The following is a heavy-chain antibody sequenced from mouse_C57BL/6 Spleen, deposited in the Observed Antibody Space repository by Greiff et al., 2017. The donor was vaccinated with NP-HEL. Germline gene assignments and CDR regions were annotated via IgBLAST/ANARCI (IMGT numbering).Heavy chain of an antibody. J-gene: IGHJ4*01. CDR3: ARDRTNYAMDY. V-gene: IGHV3-6*01. CDR1: GYSITSGYY. CDR2: ISYDGSN. Sequence: EVQRVESGPGLVKPSQSLSLTCSVTGYSITSGYYWNWIRQFPGNKLEWMGYISYDGSNNYNPSLKNRISITRDTSKNQFFLKLNSVTTEDTATYYCARDRTNYAMDYWGQGTSVTVSS.